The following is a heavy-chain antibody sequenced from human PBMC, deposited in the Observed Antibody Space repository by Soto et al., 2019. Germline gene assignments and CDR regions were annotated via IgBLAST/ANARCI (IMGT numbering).Heavy chain of an antibody. CDR2: ISETGSNT. J-gene: IGHJ4*02. Sequence: GGSLRLSCAASGLTFSTFAMSWVRQAPGKGLDWVSTISETGSNTYYADSVKGRFSISRDNSKNTLYLQVNSLRAEDTAVYYCAKSRSSWYASYFDFWGQGTLGTVSA. CDR1: GLTFSTFA. CDR3: AKSRSSWYASYFDF. V-gene: IGHV3-23*01. D-gene: IGHD6-13*01.